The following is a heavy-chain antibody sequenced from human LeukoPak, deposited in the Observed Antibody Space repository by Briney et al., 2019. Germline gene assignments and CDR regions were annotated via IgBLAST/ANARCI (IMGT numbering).Heavy chain of an antibody. CDR1: GGSFSDYY. J-gene: IGHJ4*02. V-gene: IGHV4-34*01. CDR3: ARAPKYSIAIDY. D-gene: IGHD6-6*01. Sequence: SETVSLTCADFGGSFSDYYWTWIRQPPGKGLEWIGEINYSGSTNYNPSLKSRVTISVDTSKNQFSLKLSSVTAADTAVYYCARAPKYSIAIDYWGQGTLVTVSS. CDR2: INYSGST.